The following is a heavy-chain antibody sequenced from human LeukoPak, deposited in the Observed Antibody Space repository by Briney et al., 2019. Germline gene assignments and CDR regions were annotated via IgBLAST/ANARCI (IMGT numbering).Heavy chain of an antibody. Sequence: GASVKVSCKASGYTFTGYYMHWVRQAPGQGLEWMGWINPNSGGTNYAQKFQGRVTMTRDTSISTAYMELSRLRSDDTAVYYCARGPSTVATIVRRPRFDYWGQGTLVTVSS. V-gene: IGHV1-2*02. CDR1: GYTFTGYY. J-gene: IGHJ4*02. CDR3: ARGPSTVATIVRRPRFDY. D-gene: IGHD5-12*01. CDR2: INPNSGGT.